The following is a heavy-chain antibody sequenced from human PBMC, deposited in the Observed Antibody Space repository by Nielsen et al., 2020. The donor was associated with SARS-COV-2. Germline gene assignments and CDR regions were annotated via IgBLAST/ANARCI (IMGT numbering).Heavy chain of an antibody. V-gene: IGHV4-59*01. J-gene: IGHJ4*02. Sequence: SETLSLTCTDSGGSISSYYWSWIRQPPGKGLEWIGYIYYSGSTNYNPSLKSRVTISVDTSKNQFSLKLSSVTAADTAVYYCARADCSGGSCYFDYWGQGTLVTVSS. CDR1: GGSISSYY. CDR2: IYYSGST. D-gene: IGHD2-15*01. CDR3: ARADCSGGSCYFDY.